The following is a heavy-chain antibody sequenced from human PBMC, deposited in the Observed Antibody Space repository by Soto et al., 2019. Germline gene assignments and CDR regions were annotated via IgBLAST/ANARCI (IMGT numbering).Heavy chain of an antibody. CDR3: ARNSSSWTGFDYYYYMDV. J-gene: IGHJ6*03. V-gene: IGHV4-59*01. CDR2: IYYSGST. Sequence: PSETLSLTCTVSGGSISSYYWSWIRQPPGKGLEWIGYIYYSGSTNYNPSLKSRVTISVDTSKNQFSLKLSSVTAADTAVYYCARNSSSWTGFDYYYYMDVWGKGTTVTVSS. CDR1: GGSISSYY. D-gene: IGHD6-13*01.